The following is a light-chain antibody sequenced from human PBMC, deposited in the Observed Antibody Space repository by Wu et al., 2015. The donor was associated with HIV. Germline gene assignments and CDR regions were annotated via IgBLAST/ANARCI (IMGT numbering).Light chain of an antibody. CDR3: QQYHDWPPYT. J-gene: IGKJ2*01. Sequence: EIILTQSPATLSVSPGESATLSCKSSQTISYNLAWYQQKRGQAPRLLINGASTRATGSPARFTGSGSGTELTLTINDIQSEDVGVYYCQQYHDWPPYTFGQGTRLEIK. V-gene: IGKV3-15*01. CDR1: QTISYN. CDR2: GAS.